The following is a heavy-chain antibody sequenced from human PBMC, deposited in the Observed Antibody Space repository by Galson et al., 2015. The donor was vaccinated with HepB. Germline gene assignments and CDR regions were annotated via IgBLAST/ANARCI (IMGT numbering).Heavy chain of an antibody. CDR3: ARGKGCSGGSCYSSD. J-gene: IGHJ4*02. D-gene: IGHD2-15*01. CDR1: GFTFSSYW. CDR2: IKQDGSEK. Sequence: SLRLSCAASGFTFSSYWMSWVRQAPGKGLEWVANIKQDGSEKYYVDSVKGRFTISRDNAKNSLYLQMNSLRAEDTAVYYCARGKGCSGGSCYSSDWGQGTLVTVSS. V-gene: IGHV3-7*03.